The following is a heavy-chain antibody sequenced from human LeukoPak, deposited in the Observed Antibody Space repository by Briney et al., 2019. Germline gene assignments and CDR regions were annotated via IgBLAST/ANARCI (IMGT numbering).Heavy chain of an antibody. CDR1: RGTFSNLA. J-gene: IGHJ4*02. CDR2: IIPAFGAP. Sequence: SVKVSCKASRGTFSNLAFSWVRHAPGQGLEWMGGIIPAFGAPSYPQRFHGRVTISTDESTSSVYMELSGLRSEDTAVYYCSSRGGSTSSLDSWGQGTLV. V-gene: IGHV1-69*05. D-gene: IGHD6-6*01. CDR3: SSRGGSTSSLDS.